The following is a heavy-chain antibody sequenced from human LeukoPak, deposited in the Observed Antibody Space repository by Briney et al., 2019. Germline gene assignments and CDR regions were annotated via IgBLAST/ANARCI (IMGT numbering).Heavy chain of an antibody. J-gene: IGHJ4*02. V-gene: IGHV3-48*01. CDR2: ISSSII. D-gene: IGHD4-17*01. Sequence: GGTLRLSCAASGFTFSSYSMNWVRQAPGKGLEWVSYISSSIIYYADSVKGRFTISRDNAKNSLYLQMNSLRAEDTAVYYCARDRLHYGEYEKTFDYWGQGTLVSVSS. CDR3: ARDRLHYGEYEKTFDY. CDR1: GFTFSSYS.